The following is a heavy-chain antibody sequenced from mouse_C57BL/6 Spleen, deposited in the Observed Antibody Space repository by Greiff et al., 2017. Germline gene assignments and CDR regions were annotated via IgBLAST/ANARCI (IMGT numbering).Heavy chain of an antibody. CDR2: IDPSDSYT. V-gene: IGHV1-69*01. Sequence: VQRVESGAELVMPGASVKLSCKASGYTFTSYWMHWVKQRPGQGLEWIGEIDPSDSYTNYNQKFKGKSTLSVDKSSSTAYMQLCSLTSEDSAVYYCSRGRQPFAYWGQGTLVTVSA. CDR3: SRGRQPFAY. CDR1: GYTFTSYW. J-gene: IGHJ3*01. D-gene: IGHD3-2*01.